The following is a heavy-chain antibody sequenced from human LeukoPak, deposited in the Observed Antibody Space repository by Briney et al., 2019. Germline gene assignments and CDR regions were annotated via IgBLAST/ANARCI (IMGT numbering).Heavy chain of an antibody. J-gene: IGHJ5*02. Sequence: SETLSLTCTVSGASLTPYYWSWIRQSPGKGLEWIGYISHSGSTSSNPSLRSRVTISVDTSKNQFSLRLTSVTAADTAMYYCARGGQLNWFDPWGQGTLVTVSS. CDR3: ARGGQLNWFDP. V-gene: IGHV4-59*01. CDR1: GASLTPYY. CDR2: ISHSGST. D-gene: IGHD5-18*01.